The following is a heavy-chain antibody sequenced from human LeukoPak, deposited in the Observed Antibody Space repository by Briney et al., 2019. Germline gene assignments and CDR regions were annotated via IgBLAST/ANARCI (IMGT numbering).Heavy chain of an antibody. Sequence: GGSLRLSCVASGVTFGSHAMSWVRQAPGKGLEWVSGISRSAADTYYADSVKGRFTISRDNSKNMLYLQMNSLRADDTAAYYCARRQAAYTFGSPDCWGQGTLVTVSS. D-gene: IGHD3-16*01. CDR1: GVTFGSHA. CDR2: ISRSAADT. CDR3: ARRQAAYTFGSPDC. J-gene: IGHJ4*02. V-gene: IGHV3-23*01.